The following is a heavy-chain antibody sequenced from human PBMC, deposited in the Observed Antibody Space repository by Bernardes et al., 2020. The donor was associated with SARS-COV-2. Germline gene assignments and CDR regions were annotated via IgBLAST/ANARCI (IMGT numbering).Heavy chain of an antibody. V-gene: IGHV3-73*01. CDR2: MRSKANSYAT. CDR3: FQTDRGEPY. CDR1: GFGFSDSA. D-gene: IGHD3-16*01. J-gene: IGHJ4*02. Sequence: GWSLRLSCAASGFGFSDSAMHWVRQASGKGLEWLGRMRSKANSYATAYAASVKGRFTISRDDSKNTAYLQMSSLKTEDTAVYYCFQTDRGEPYWGQGTLVTVSS.